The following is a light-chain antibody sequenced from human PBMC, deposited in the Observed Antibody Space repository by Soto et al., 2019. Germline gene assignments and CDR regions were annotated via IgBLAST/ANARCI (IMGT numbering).Light chain of an antibody. CDR3: QPYDTSLSGVV. V-gene: IGLV1-40*01. Sequence: QSVLTQPPSVSGAPGQRVTISCTGSSSNIGAGYDVHWYQQLPGTAPKLLIYGNSNRPSGVPDRFSGSKSGSSASLAITGLHAEVEADYYCQPYDTSLSGVVFGGGTNLTVL. J-gene: IGLJ2*01. CDR1: SSNIGAGYD. CDR2: GNS.